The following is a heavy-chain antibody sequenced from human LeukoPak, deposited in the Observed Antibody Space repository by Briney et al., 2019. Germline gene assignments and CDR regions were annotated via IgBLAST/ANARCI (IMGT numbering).Heavy chain of an antibody. V-gene: IGHV3-48*04. CDR1: GFTFSSYS. CDR3: ARVRVGFDYGDYWPRGAFDI. D-gene: IGHD4-17*01. Sequence: PGGSLRLSCAASGFTFSSYSMNWVRQAPGKGLEWVSYISSSSSTIYYADSVKGRFTISRDNAKNSLYLQMNSLRAEDTAVYYCARVRVGFDYGDYWPRGAFDIWGQGTMVTVSS. CDR2: ISSSSSTI. J-gene: IGHJ3*02.